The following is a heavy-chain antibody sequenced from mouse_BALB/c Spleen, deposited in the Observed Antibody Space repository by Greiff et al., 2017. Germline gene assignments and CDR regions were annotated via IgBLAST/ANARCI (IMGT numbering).Heavy chain of an antibody. Sequence: EVKLVESGGGLVKPGGSLKLSCAASGFTFSDYYMYWVRQTPEKRLEWVATISDGGSYTYYPDSVKGRFTISRDNAKNNLYLQMSSLKSEDTAMYYCARDDDDYDGAYWGQGTLVTVSA. D-gene: IGHD2-4*01. CDR1: GFTFSDYY. CDR3: ARDDDDYDGAY. J-gene: IGHJ3*01. V-gene: IGHV5-4*02. CDR2: ISDGGSYT.